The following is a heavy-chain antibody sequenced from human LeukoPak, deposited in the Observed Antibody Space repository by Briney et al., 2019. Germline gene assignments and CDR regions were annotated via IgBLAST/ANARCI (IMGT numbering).Heavy chain of an antibody. Sequence: GGSLRLSCAASGFTLSNHWMTWDRQVPGRGPEWVANVNRDGSETYYLDSVKGRFTISKDNAKNSLYLQMNSLRAEDTALYHCARNNGMDVWGQGTTVIVSS. CDR1: GFTLSNHW. CDR3: ARNNGMDV. V-gene: IGHV3-7*03. J-gene: IGHJ6*02. CDR2: VNRDGSET.